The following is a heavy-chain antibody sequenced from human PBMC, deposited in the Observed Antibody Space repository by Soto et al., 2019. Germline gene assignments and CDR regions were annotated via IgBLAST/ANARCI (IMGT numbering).Heavy chain of an antibody. CDR3: AREPGYYDSSGYWGAFDI. CDR2: ISYDGSNK. D-gene: IGHD3-22*01. CDR1: GFTFSSYA. V-gene: IGHV3-30-3*01. J-gene: IGHJ3*02. Sequence: PGGSLRLSCAASGFTFSSYAMHWVRQAPGKGLEWVAVISYDGSNKYYADSVKGRFTISRDNSKNTLYLQMNSLRAEDTAVYYCAREPGYYDSSGYWGAFDIWGQGTMVTVSS.